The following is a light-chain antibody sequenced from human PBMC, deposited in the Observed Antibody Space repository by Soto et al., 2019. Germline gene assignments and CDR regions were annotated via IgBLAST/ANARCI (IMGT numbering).Light chain of an antibody. J-gene: IGLJ3*02. CDR2: DVS. V-gene: IGLV2-14*01. CDR3: SSYTSSSTPNWV. CDR1: SSDVGGYNY. Sequence: QSALTQPASVSGSPGQSITISCTGNSSDVGGYNYVSWYQQHPGKAPKLMIYDVSNRPSGVSNRFSGSKSGNTASLTISGLQAEDEADYYCSSYTSSSTPNWVFGGGTQLTVL.